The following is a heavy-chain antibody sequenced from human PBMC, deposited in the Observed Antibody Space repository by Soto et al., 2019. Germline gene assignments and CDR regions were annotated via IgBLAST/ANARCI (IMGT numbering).Heavy chain of an antibody. CDR2: IYSTGTI. J-gene: IGHJ4*02. V-gene: IGHV3-53*01. Sequence: EVQLVESGGGLIQPGGSLKLSCAASGFTVGNNYMSWVRQAPGKGLEWVSLIYSTGTIKYADSVKGRFTVSRDNAKNTLYLQMNSLRAEDTAVYYCAKDGRGSGSHYNSFGYWGQGTLVTVSS. CDR1: GFTVGNNY. D-gene: IGHD3-10*01. CDR3: AKDGRGSGSHYNSFGY.